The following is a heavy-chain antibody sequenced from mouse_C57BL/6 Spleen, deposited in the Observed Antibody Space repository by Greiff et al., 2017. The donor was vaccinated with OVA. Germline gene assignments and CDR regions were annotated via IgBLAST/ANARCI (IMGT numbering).Heavy chain of an antibody. J-gene: IGHJ2*01. CDR2: GQGLEWIG. CDR1: STFSRRVH. Sequence: VQLQQSGPELARPWASVKISCPAFSTFSRRVHFAIRDTNYWMQWVKQGPGQGLEWIGAIYPGNGDTSYNQKFKGKATLTADKSSSTAYMQLSSMTSEDSAVYYCAGEGFITTVVARADDWGKGTTLTVSS. D-gene: IGHD1-1*01. V-gene: IGHV1-87*01. CDR3: SEDSAVYYCAGEGFITTVVARADD.